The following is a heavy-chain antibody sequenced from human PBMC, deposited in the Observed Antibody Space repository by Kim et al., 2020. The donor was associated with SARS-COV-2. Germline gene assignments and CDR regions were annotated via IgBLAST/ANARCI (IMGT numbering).Heavy chain of an antibody. V-gene: IGHV3-7*01. J-gene: IGHJ4*02. D-gene: IGHD6-6*01. Sequence: GGSLRLSCAASGFTFSSYWMSWVRQAPGKGLEWVANIKQDGSEKYYVDSVKGRFTISRDNAKNSLYLQMNSLRAEDTAVYYCAREIFFEYSSSSPSSHWGQGTLVTVSS. CDR3: AREIFFEYSSSSPSSH. CDR1: GFTFSSYW. CDR2: IKQDGSEK.